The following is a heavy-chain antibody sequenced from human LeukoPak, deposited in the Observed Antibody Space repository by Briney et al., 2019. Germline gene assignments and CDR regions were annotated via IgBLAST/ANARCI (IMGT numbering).Heavy chain of an antibody. CDR3: ARGVPYDSWSGPHYSDY. Sequence: GGSLRLSCAASRFTLSTYWMSWVRQAPGKGLEWVAHIKQDGSQGYYVDSVKGRFTISRDSAKNSLYLQMNSLRAEDTAVYYCARGVPYDSWSGPHYSDYWGQGTLVTVSS. J-gene: IGHJ4*02. D-gene: IGHD3-3*01. CDR2: IKQDGSQG. V-gene: IGHV3-7*01. CDR1: RFTLSTYW.